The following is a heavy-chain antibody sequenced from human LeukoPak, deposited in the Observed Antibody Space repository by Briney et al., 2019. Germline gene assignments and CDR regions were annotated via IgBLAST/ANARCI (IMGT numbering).Heavy chain of an antibody. Sequence: LSGGSLRLSCAASGFTFSNYAMHWVRQAPGKGLEYVSAISSNGGAKYYANSVKGRFTISRDNSKNTLFLQMGSLSAEDMAIYYCARVTGDRGGFDYWGQGTLVTVSS. CDR3: ARVTGDRGGFDY. V-gene: IGHV3-64*01. D-gene: IGHD7-27*01. CDR1: GFTFSNYA. CDR2: ISSNGGAK. J-gene: IGHJ4*02.